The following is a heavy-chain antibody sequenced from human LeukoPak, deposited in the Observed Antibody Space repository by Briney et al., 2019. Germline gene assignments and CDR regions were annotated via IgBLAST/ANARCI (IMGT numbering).Heavy chain of an antibody. J-gene: IGHJ4*02. Sequence: KPSETLSLTCTVSGGSISSSSYYWGWIRQPPGKGLEWIGTIYYSGGTYYNPSLDSRVTISVDTSKNQFSLRLSSVTAADTAVYYCARHAYRSGWLDFWGQGTPVTVSS. CDR3: ARHAYRSGWLDF. V-gene: IGHV4-39*01. CDR2: IYYSGGT. D-gene: IGHD6-19*01. CDR1: GGSISSSSYY.